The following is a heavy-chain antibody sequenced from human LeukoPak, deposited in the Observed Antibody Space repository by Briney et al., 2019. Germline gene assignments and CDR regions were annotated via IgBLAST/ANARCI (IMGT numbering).Heavy chain of an antibody. CDR3: ARDGGSSGYYYVRYYYYMDV. V-gene: IGHV3-48*03. J-gene: IGHJ6*03. CDR1: GFTFSSYE. Sequence: PGGSLRLSCAASGFTFSSYEMNWVRQAPGKGLEWVSYISSSGSTIYYADSVKGRFTISRDNAKNSLYLQMNSLRAEDTAVYYCARDGGSSGYYYVRYYYYMDVWGKGTTVTISS. CDR2: ISSSGSTI. D-gene: IGHD3-22*01.